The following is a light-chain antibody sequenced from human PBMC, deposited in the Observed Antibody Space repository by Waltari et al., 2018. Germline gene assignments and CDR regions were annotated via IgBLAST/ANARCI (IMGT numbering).Light chain of an antibody. CDR3: QKYVDLPAT. CDR2: DAS. CDR1: QSVSRS. Sequence: EIVLTQSPGTLSLSPGERATLSCRASQSVSRSLAWYQQKPGQAPRLLIYDASSRATGIPDRFSGSWSGTDFSLTISRLEPEDFAVYCQKYVDLPATFGQGTKVEIK. J-gene: IGKJ1*01. V-gene: IGKV3-20*01.